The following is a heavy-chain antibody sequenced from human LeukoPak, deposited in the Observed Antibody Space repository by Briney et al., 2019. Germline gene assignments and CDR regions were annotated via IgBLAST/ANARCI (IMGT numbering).Heavy chain of an antibody. J-gene: IGHJ4*02. CDR3: ASYPRGGSGYDY. D-gene: IGHD2-15*01. Sequence: IGVIIPTFCTAISAQNFQRRVKITADETTSTAYMELSSLRSEDTAVYYCASYPRGGSGYDYWGQGTLVTVSS. V-gene: IGHV1-69*01. CDR2: IIPTFCTA.